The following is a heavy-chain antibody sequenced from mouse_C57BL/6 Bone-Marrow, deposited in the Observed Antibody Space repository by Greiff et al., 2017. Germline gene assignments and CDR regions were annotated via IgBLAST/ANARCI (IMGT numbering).Heavy chain of an antibody. CDR2: IDPSDSYT. V-gene: IGHV1-69*01. Sequence: QVQLQQPGAELVMPGASVKLSCKASGYTFTSYWMHWVKQRPGQGLEWIGEIDPSDSYTNYNQKFKGKSTLTVDKSSSTAYMQLSSLTSEDSAVYYCARGDYSNYVCYFDYWGQGTTLTVSS. CDR1: GYTFTSYW. J-gene: IGHJ2*01. CDR3: ARGDYSNYVCYFDY. D-gene: IGHD2-5*01.